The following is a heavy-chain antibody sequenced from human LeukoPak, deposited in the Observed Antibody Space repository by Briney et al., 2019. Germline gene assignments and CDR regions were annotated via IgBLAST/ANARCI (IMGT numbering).Heavy chain of an antibody. Sequence: SETLSLTCTVSGGSISSGGYCWSWIRQHPGKGLEWIGYIYYSGSTYYNPSLKSRVTISVDTSKNQFSLKLSSVTAADTAVYYCARDKGYSSGWPLKNYYYYGMDVWGQGTTVTVSS. CDR2: IYYSGST. CDR1: GGSISSGGYC. D-gene: IGHD6-19*01. J-gene: IGHJ6*02. CDR3: ARDKGYSSGWPLKNYYYYGMDV. V-gene: IGHV4-31*03.